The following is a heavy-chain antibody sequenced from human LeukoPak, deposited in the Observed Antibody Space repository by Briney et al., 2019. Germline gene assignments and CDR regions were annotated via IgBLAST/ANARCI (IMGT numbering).Heavy chain of an antibody. CDR2: IWYDGGNK. D-gene: IGHD2-2*01. Sequence: GRSLRLSCTASGFTFKNYGMHWVRQAPGKGREWVADIWYDGGNKYYADSVKGRFSISRDNSKDTLSLQMNNLRVEDTAVYYCTRGACGSTSCYDYWGQGTLVSVSS. CDR3: TRGACGSTSCYDY. J-gene: IGHJ4*02. CDR1: GFTFKNYG. V-gene: IGHV3-33*01.